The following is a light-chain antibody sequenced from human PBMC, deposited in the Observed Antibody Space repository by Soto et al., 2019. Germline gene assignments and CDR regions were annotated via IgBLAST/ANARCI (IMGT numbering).Light chain of an antibody. CDR2: EVS. J-gene: IGLJ1*01. V-gene: IGLV2-8*01. Sequence: QSVLTQPPSASGSPGQSVTISCTGTSSDVGGYNYVSWYQQHPGKAPKLIIYEVSKRPSGVPDRFSGSKSGNTASLTVSGLQAEDEADYYCSSYAGSNIFYVFGTGTKVTVL. CDR1: SSDVGGYNY. CDR3: SSYAGSNIFYV.